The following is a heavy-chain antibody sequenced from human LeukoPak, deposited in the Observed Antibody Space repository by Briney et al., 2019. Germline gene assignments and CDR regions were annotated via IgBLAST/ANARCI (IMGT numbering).Heavy chain of an antibody. D-gene: IGHD3-22*01. CDR3: ARSGDSSGYFDY. Sequence: VSLKISCKGSGYSFTSYWIGWARPMPGQGLEWMGIIYPGDSDTRYSPSFQGQVNISADKSINTAYLQWSSLKASDAAMYYCARSGDSSGYFDYWGQGTLVTVFS. J-gene: IGHJ4*02. CDR1: GYSFTSYW. CDR2: IYPGDSDT. V-gene: IGHV5-51*01.